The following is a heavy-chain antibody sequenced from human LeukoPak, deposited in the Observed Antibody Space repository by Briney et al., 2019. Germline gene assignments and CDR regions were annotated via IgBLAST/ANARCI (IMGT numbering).Heavy chain of an antibody. D-gene: IGHD3-22*01. Sequence: GGSLRLSCAASGFTFSSYSMNWVRQAPGKGLEWVSYISSSSSTIYYADSVKGRFTISRDNAKNSLYLQMNSLRDEDTAVYYCARVPITMMGGSVFDIWGQGTMVTVSS. V-gene: IGHV3-48*02. J-gene: IGHJ3*02. CDR1: GFTFSSYS. CDR3: ARVPITMMGGSVFDI. CDR2: ISSSSSTI.